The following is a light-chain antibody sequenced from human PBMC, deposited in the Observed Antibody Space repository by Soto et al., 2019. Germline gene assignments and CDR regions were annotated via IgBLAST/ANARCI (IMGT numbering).Light chain of an antibody. J-gene: IGKJ1*01. Sequence: DIVLTQSPDSLAVSLGERATINCKSSQSVLYSSTDKNYLAWYQQKPGQPPKLLIYWASARESGAPDRFSGXGSGTXXTXXXXXLXXXDVAIYYCQQYYSLPRTFGQGTKVEVK. V-gene: IGKV4-1*01. CDR1: QSVLYSSTDKNY. CDR3: QQYYSLPRT. CDR2: WAS.